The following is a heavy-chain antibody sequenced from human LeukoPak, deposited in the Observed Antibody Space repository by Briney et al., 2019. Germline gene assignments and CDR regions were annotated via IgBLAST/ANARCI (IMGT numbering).Heavy chain of an antibody. CDR2: IYSGGRT. D-gene: IGHD3-10*01. J-gene: IGHJ6*03. V-gene: IGHV3-53*01. CDR1: GFTVSSNY. CDR3: ASGSGSYRTPYYYMDV. Sequence: GGSLRLSCAASGFTVSSNYMSWGRQAPGHGLECVSVIYSGGRTYYADSVKGRFTIPRDNSKNTLYLQMNSLRAEDTAVYYCASGSGSYRTPYYYMDVWGTGPTVTVSS.